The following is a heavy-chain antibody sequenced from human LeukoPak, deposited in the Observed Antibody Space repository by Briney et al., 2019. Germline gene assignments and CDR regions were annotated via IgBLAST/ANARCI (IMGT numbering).Heavy chain of an antibody. CDR2: ISGDGFFTT. CDR3: AKSLLTTATGTGRAFDI. V-gene: IGHV3-23*01. D-gene: IGHD1-1*01. J-gene: IGHJ3*02. CDR1: GFDFYNFA. Sequence: GGSLRLSCAASGFDFYNFALSWVRQAPGRGLEWVSVISGDGFFTTKYAASVKGRFTISRDNSKNTLYLQMNSLRAEDSAEYYCAKSLLTTATGTGRAFDIWGQGTMVTVSA.